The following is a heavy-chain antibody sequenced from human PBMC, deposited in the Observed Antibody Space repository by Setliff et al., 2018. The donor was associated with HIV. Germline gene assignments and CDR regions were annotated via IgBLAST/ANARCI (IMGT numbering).Heavy chain of an antibody. CDR1: NASISSHY. CDR2: IHHSGST. V-gene: IGHV4-59*11. Sequence: SETLSLTCTVSNASISSHYWSWIRQPPGKGLEWIGYIHHSGSTNYNPSLKGRVSISVDTSKNQFSLKLSSVTAADTAVYYRARVWSNSPLLDYWGPGTLVTVSS. CDR3: ARVWSNSPLLDY. J-gene: IGHJ4*02. D-gene: IGHD4-4*01.